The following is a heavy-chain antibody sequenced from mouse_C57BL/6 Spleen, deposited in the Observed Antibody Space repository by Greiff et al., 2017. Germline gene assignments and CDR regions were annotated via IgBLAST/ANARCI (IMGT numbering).Heavy chain of an antibody. CDR2: IYPGSGRT. CDR3: ARNGNYSGDYAMDY. D-gene: IGHD2-1*01. V-gene: IGHV1-55*01. CDR1: GYTFTSYW. Sequence: QVQLQQPGAELVKPGASVKMSCKASGYTFTSYWITWVKQRPGQGLEWIGDIYPGSGRTNYNEKFKGKATLTVDTSSSTAYMQLSSLTSEDSAVYYCARNGNYSGDYAMDYWGQGTSVTVSS. J-gene: IGHJ4*01.